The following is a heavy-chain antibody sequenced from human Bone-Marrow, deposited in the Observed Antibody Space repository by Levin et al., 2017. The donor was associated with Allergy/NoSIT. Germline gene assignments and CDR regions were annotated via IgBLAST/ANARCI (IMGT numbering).Heavy chain of an antibody. J-gene: IGHJ3*02. CDR3: ARVSGYGDYGTNAFDI. CDR1: GYTFTSYA. CDR2: INAGNGNT. V-gene: IGHV1-3*01. Sequence: GESLKISCKASGYTFTSYAMHWVRQAPGQRLEWMGWINAGNGNTKYSQKFQGRVTITRDTSASTAYMELSSLRSEDTAVYYCARVSGYGDYGTNAFDIWGQGTMVTVSS. D-gene: IGHD4-17*01.